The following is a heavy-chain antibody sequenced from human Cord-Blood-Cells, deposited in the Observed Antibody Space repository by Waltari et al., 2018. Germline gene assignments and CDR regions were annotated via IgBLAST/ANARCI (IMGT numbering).Heavy chain of an antibody. CDR2: ISAYNGNT. V-gene: IGHV1-18*01. Sequence: QVQLVQSGAEVKKPGASVKVSCKASGYTFTSYGISWARPAPGQGLEWMGWISAYNGNTNYAQKLQGRVTMTTDTSTSTAYMELRSLRSDDTAVYYCASHYQYSSGWYENDYWGQGTLVTVSS. CDR1: GYTFTSYG. J-gene: IGHJ4*02. D-gene: IGHD6-19*01. CDR3: ASHYQYSSGWYENDY.